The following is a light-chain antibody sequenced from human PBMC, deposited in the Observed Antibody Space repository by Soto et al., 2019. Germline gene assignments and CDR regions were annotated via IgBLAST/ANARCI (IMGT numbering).Light chain of an antibody. Sequence: QLVLTQSPSASASLGASVKLTCTLSSGHSSYAIAWHQQQPEKGPRYLMKLNSDGSHSKGDGIPDRFSGSSSGAERYLTISGLQSEDEADYYCQIWGTGIHYVFGTGTKLTVL. J-gene: IGLJ1*01. V-gene: IGLV4-69*01. CDR1: SGHSSYA. CDR2: LNSDGSH. CDR3: QIWGTGIHYV.